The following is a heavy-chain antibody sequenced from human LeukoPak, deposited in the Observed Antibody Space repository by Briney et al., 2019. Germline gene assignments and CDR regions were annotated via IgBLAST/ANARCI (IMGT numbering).Heavy chain of an antibody. CDR2: INHSGSA. Sequence: SETLSLTCTVSGGSFSGYYCTWIRQPPGKGLEWIGEINHSGSANYNPSLKSRVTISLDTSKNQFSLKLSSVTAADTAVYYCARGSNQLGYCSGGSCPYGMDVWGQGTAVTVSS. CDR1: GGSFSGYY. D-gene: IGHD2-15*01. V-gene: IGHV4-34*01. J-gene: IGHJ6*02. CDR3: ARGSNQLGYCSGGSCPYGMDV.